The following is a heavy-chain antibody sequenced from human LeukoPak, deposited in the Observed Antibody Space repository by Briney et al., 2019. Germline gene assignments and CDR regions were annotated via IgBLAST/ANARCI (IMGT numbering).Heavy chain of an antibody. J-gene: IGHJ5*02. CDR3: ARHRLDILTGYYSIPWFDP. CDR1: GGSISSSSYY. D-gene: IGHD3-9*01. CDR2: IYYSGST. Sequence: PSETLSLTCTVSGGSISSSSYYWGWIRQPPGKGLEWIGSIYYSGSTYYNPSLKSRVTISVDTSKNQFSLRLSSVTAADTAVYYCARHRLDILTGYYSIPWFDPWGQGTLVTVSS. V-gene: IGHV4-39*01.